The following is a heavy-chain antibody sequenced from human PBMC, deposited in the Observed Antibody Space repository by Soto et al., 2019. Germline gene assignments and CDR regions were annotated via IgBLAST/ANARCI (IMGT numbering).Heavy chain of an antibody. CDR3: ARGYGRNFDY. J-gene: IGHJ4*02. CDR2: IYYSGST. Sequence: PSETLSLTCTVSGVSVSSGSYYWSWIRQPPGKGLEWIGYIYYSGSTNYNPSLKSRVTISVDRSKNQFSLKLSSVTAADTAVYYCARGYGRNFDYWGQGTLVTVPQ. CDR1: GVSVSSGSYY. D-gene: IGHD5-18*01. V-gene: IGHV4-61*01.